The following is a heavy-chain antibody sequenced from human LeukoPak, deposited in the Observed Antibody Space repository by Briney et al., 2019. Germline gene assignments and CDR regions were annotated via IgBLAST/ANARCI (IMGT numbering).Heavy chain of an antibody. CDR1: GFTFSGYW. CDR2: INEDGSEK. D-gene: IGHD6-19*01. V-gene: IGHV3-7*04. J-gene: IGHJ4*02. Sequence: PGGSLRLSCAAAGFTFSGYWMSWVRQTTEKGLECVAKINEDGSEKHYVDSVRGRFTISRDNAKNSFYLQMNSLRAEDTAVYYCARGVRIAVAGNIDYWGQGTLVTVSS. CDR3: ARGVRIAVAGNIDY.